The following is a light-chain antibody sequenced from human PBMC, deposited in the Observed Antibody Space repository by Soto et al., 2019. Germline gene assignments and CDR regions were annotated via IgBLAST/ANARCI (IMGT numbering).Light chain of an antibody. CDR1: QSIRTD. CDR2: DAS. Sequence: DIVMTQSPATLSVSPGERDTLYCRASQSIRTDLAWYQQKSGQGPRLLIYDASTRATGIPARFSGSGSGTEFTLTISSLQSEDFAVYYCQQYNNWPPWTFGQGTKVDIK. J-gene: IGKJ1*01. V-gene: IGKV3D-15*01. CDR3: QQYNNWPPWT.